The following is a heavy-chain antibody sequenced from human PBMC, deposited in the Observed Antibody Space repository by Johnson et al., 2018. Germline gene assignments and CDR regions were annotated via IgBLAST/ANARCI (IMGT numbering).Heavy chain of an antibody. D-gene: IGHD4-17*01. CDR3: TTDPYGDGDY. Sequence: VQLVESGGGLVKPGGSLRLSCAASGFTFSNAWMNWVRQAPGKGLEWVGRIKSKNDGGTTDYAAPVKGRFTISRDDSKNTLYLQMNSLKTEDTAVYYCTTDPYGDGDYWGKGTLVTVSS. V-gene: IGHV3-15*07. J-gene: IGHJ4*02. CDR2: IKSKNDGGTT. CDR1: GFTFSNAW.